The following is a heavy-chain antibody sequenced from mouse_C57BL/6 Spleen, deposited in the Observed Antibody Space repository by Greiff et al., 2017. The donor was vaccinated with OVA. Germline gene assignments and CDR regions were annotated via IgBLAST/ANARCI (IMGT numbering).Heavy chain of an antibody. D-gene: IGHD3-3*01. CDR1: GYTFTSYW. Sequence: VQLQQPGAELVKPGASVTLSCKASGYTFTSYWMQWVKQRPGQGLEWIGEIDPSDSYTNYNQKFKGKATLTVDTSSSTAYMQLSSLTSEDAAVYYCARRGPVYFDYWGQGTTLTVSS. J-gene: IGHJ2*01. CDR2: IDPSDSYT. V-gene: IGHV1-50*01. CDR3: ARRGPVYFDY.